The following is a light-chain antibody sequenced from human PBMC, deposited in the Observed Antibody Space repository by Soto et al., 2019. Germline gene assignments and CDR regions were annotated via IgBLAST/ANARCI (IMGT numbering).Light chain of an antibody. V-gene: IGKV3-11*01. CDR2: DAY. CDR3: QQRHRCPIT. J-gene: IGKJ5*01. Sequence: EVVLTQSPVPLSLSPGERATLSCRASPSFRGLLDWYQQKPGQAPRLLIYDAYNRATGIPTRFRGSGSGTVFTLTSGRLEPEDSAGYYCQQRHRCPITFGRGTRLEIK. CDR1: PSFRGL.